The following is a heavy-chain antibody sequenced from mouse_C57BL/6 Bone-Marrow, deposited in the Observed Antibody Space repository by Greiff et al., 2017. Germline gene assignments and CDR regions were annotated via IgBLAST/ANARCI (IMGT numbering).Heavy chain of an antibody. D-gene: IGHD2-3*01. J-gene: IGHJ1*03. CDR2: IYPGDGDT. CDR3: ARQMAHWYFDV. Sequence: QVHVKQSGAELVKPGASVKISCKASGYAFSSYWMNWVKQRPGKGLEWIGQIYPGDGDTNYNGKFKGKATLTADKSSSTAYMQLSSLTSEDSAVYFCARQMAHWYFDVWGTGTTVTVSS. V-gene: IGHV1-80*01. CDR1: GYAFSSYW.